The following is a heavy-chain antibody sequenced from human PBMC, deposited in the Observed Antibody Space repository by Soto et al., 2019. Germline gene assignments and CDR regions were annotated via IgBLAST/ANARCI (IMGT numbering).Heavy chain of an antibody. V-gene: IGHV3-30*18. D-gene: IGHD4-4*01. J-gene: IGHJ4*02. CDR1: GFSFSSYG. CDR3: AKDSVFEYSFGQHGFDS. Sequence: QEQLVESGGGVVQPGTSLRLSCGASGFSFSSYGMHWVRQAPGKGLEWVAFITYDGSDTYYVYSVKGRFTVSRHNSKNTLYLQMNSLKPEDTSIYYCAKDSVFEYSFGQHGFDSWGQGTLVTVSS. CDR2: ITYDGSDT.